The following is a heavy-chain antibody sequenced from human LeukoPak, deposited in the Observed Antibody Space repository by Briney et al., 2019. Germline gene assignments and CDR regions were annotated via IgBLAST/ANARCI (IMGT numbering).Heavy chain of an antibody. CDR1: GFTFSSYA. CDR3: ARHTGTFPRGGMDV. D-gene: IGHD1-26*01. Sequence: TGGSLRLSCAASGFTFSSYAMSWVRQAPGKGLEWVSAISGSGGSTYYADSVKGRFTISRDNSKNTLYLQMNSLEFEDTAVYFCARHTGTFPRGGMDVWGQGTTVTVSS. J-gene: IGHJ6*02. V-gene: IGHV3-23*01. CDR2: ISGSGGST.